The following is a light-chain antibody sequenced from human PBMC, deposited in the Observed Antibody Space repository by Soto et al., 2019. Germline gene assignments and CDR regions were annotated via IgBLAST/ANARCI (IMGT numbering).Light chain of an antibody. CDR3: QSYDSSLRGGV. CDR2: GSG. CDR1: SSNIGAGYG. J-gene: IGLJ1*01. V-gene: IGLV1-40*01. Sequence: QLVLTQPPSVSGAPGQGVTIFCTGSSSNIGAGYGVNWYKQVPGTAPKLLIYGSGNRPSGVPDRFSGSKSGTSASLAITGLQAEDEADYYCQSYDSSLRGGVFGAGTKLTVL.